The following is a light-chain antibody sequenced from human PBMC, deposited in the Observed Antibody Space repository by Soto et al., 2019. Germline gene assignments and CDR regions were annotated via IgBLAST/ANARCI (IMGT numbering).Light chain of an antibody. Sequence: LTQPASVSGSPGQSITISCTGTSSDFGNYNLVSWYQQHPGKAPKLMIYEASKRPSGVSNRFSASKSGITASLAISGLQAEDEADYYCCSYAGGSPLGVFGTGTKVTVL. J-gene: IGLJ1*01. V-gene: IGLV2-23*02. CDR3: CSYAGGSPLGV. CDR1: SSDFGNYNL. CDR2: EAS.